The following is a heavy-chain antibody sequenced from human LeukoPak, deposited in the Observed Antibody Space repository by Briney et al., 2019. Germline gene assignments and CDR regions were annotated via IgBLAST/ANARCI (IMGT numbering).Heavy chain of an antibody. V-gene: IGHV3-73*01. J-gene: IGHJ6*02. CDR1: GLSFSGSA. D-gene: IGHD2-15*01. CDR2: IRSEANSYVT. CDR3: TRHTDKYCSGAGCYVDNFYGLDV. Sequence: GGSLRLSCAASGLSFSGSAIHWVRQASGRGLEWLGRIRSEANSYVTVYAASVNGRFIISRDDSGNTAYLQMNSLQTEDTAVYYCTRHTDKYCSGAGCYVDNFYGLDVWGQGTTVTVSS.